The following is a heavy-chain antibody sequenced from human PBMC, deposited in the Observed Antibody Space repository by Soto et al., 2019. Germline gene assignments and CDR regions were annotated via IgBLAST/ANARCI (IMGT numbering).Heavy chain of an antibody. CDR1: GFSLSTSGVG. V-gene: IGHV2-5*02. D-gene: IGHD3-3*01. CDR3: AHRRIGVSQWNYGDFDY. Sequence: QITLKESGPTLVNPTQTLTLTCTFSGFSLSTSGVGVGWIRQPPGKALEGLVIIYWDDDKRYSPSLRSRLTISKDTSKNQVVRIMTNVDPEDTATYFCAHRRIGVSQWNYGDFDYWGQGILVTVSS. CDR2: IYWDDDK. J-gene: IGHJ4*02.